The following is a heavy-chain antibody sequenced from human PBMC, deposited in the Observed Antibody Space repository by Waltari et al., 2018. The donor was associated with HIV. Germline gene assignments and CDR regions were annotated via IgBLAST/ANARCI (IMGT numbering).Heavy chain of an antibody. Sequence: QLQLQESGPRLMKPSETLSLNCTVSGGSISSSSYWGWIRQSPGKGLEWMGSLYYRGTTYTNPSLKSRVTILLHTSKNQFSLQLSAVTAADTAIYYCARLGTRIFESPRYYGMDVWGRGTSVTVSS. J-gene: IGHJ6*02. CDR3: ARLGTRIFESPRYYGMDV. CDR1: GGSISSSSY. D-gene: IGHD1-7*01. V-gene: IGHV4-39*01. CDR2: LYYRGTT.